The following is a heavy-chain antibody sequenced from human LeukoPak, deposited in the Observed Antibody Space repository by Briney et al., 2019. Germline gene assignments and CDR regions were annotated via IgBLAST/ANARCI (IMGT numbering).Heavy chain of an antibody. Sequence: SGSLSLICTVSGCSISSYYWSWIRQPAGKGLEWIGRIYTSGSTNYNPPLKSRVTMPVDTSKNQFSLKLSSITAADTALYYCARSASPRGYYYGMDVWGQGTTVTVSS. CDR3: ARSASPRGYYYGMDV. CDR2: IYTSGST. V-gene: IGHV4-4*07. CDR1: GCSISSYY. J-gene: IGHJ6*02. D-gene: IGHD2-21*01.